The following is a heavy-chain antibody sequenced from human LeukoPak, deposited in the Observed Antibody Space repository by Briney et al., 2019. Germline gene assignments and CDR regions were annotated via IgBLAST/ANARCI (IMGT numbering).Heavy chain of an antibody. J-gene: IGHJ4*02. CDR2: IRYDGSNK. V-gene: IGHV3-30*02. CDR3: AKDRVVTTSLNY. Sequence: GGSLRLSCAASGFTFRSYGMHWVRQAPGKGLEWVAFIRYDGSNKYYADSVKGRFTISRDNSENTLYLQMNSLRAEDTAVYYCAKDRVVTTSLNYWGQGTLVTVSS. D-gene: IGHD4-23*01. CDR1: GFTFRSYG.